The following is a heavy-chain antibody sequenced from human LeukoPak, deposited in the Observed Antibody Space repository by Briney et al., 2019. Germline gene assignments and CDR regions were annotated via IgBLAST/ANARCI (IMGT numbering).Heavy chain of an antibody. V-gene: IGHV3-30*04. CDR2: ISYDGSNK. Sequence: GGSLRLSCAASGFTFSSYAMHWVRQAPGKGLEWVAVISYDGSNKYYADSVKGRFTISRDNSKNTLYLQMNSLRAEDTAVYYCARDAGVLVGGLGEGYFDYWGQGTLVTVSS. CDR3: ARDAGVLVGGLGEGYFDY. J-gene: IGHJ4*02. D-gene: IGHD2-15*01. CDR1: GFTFSSYA.